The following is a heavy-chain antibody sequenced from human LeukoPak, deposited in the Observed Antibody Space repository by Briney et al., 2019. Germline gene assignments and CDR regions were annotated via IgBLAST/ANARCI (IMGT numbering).Heavy chain of an antibody. Sequence: SETLSLTCAVYGGSFSGYYWSWIRQPPGKGLGWIGEINHSGSTNYNPSLKSRVTISVDTSKNQFSLKLSSVTAADTAVYYCARLGSSSWYRIDAFDIWGQGTMVTVSS. D-gene: IGHD6-13*01. CDR3: ARLGSSSWYRIDAFDI. CDR1: GGSFSGYY. V-gene: IGHV4-34*01. CDR2: INHSGST. J-gene: IGHJ3*02.